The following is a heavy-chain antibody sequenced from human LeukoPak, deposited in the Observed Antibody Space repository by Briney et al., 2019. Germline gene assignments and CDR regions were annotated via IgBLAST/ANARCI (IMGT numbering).Heavy chain of an antibody. V-gene: IGHV3-20*01. J-gene: IGHJ6*02. CDR3: ARGGIIGDDYVWGSYRETTYYYYGMDV. Sequence: GGSLRLSCAASGFTFDDYGMSWVRQAPGKGLEWVSGINWNGGSTGYADSVKGRFTISRDNAKNSLYLQMNSLRAEDTALYHCARGGIIGDDYVWGSYRETTYYYYGMDVWGQGTTVTVSS. D-gene: IGHD3-16*02. CDR1: GFTFDDYG. CDR2: INWNGGST.